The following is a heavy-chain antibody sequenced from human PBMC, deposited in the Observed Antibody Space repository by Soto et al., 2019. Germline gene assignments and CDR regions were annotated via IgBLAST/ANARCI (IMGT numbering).Heavy chain of an antibody. J-gene: IGHJ5*02. D-gene: IGHD3-16*02. CDR1: GYTFTSYA. CDR3: ARPHSYYYIWGSYRYKGHWFDP. V-gene: IGHV1-3*01. Sequence: QVQLVQSGAEVKKPGASVKVSCKASGYTFTSYAMHWVRQAPGQRLEWMGWINAGNGNTKYSQKFQGRVTITRDTSASTAYMELSSLRSEDTAVYYCARPHSYYYIWGSYRYKGHWFDPWGQGTLVTVSS. CDR2: INAGNGNT.